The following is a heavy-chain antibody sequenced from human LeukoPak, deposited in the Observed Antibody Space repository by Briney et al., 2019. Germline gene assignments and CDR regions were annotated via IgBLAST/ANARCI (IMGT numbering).Heavy chain of an antibody. CDR2: ISGRGGST. V-gene: IGHV3-23*01. J-gene: IGHJ4*02. CDR3: TKASELLWFGELSLSFDY. D-gene: IGHD3-10*01. CDR1: GLTVSSNY. Sequence: GGSLRLSCAASGLTVSSNYMNWVRQAPGKGLEWVSTISGRGGSTHSADSVKGRFTISRDTSKNTLYLQMNSLRAEDTAVYYCTKASELLWFGELSLSFDYWGQGTLVTVSS.